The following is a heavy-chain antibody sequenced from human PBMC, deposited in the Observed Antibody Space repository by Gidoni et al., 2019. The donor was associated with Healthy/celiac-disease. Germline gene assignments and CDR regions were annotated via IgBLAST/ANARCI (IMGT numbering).Heavy chain of an antibody. CDR3: ARSDYCSGGSCYHMDV. D-gene: IGHD2-15*01. Sequence: QVQLVQSGAEVKKPGSSVKVSCKSSGGTFISYTISWVRQAPGQGLEWMGRIIPSLGIAKYAQKFQGRVTITADKSTSTAYMERSSRRSEDTAVYYCARSDYCSGGSCYHMDVWGKGTTVTVSS. CDR2: IIPSLGIA. V-gene: IGHV1-69*02. CDR1: GGTFISYT. J-gene: IGHJ6*03.